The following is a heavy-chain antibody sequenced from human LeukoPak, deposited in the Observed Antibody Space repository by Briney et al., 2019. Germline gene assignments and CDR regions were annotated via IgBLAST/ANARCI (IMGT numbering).Heavy chain of an antibody. CDR2: IYTSGST. V-gene: IGHV4-61*02. CDR1: GASISSGNYY. CDR3: ARVYYSSSYDYWYFDL. Sequence: SETLSLTCTVSGASISSGNYYWSWIRQPAGMGLEWIGRIYTSGSTNYNPSLKSRVTISVDTSKSQFSLKLSSVTAADTAVYYCARVYYSSSYDYWYFDLWGRGTLVTVSS. D-gene: IGHD6-13*01. J-gene: IGHJ2*01.